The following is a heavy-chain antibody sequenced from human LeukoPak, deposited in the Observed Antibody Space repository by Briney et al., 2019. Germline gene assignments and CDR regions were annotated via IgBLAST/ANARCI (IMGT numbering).Heavy chain of an antibody. CDR2: INHSGST. Sequence: SETLSLTCSVYGGSFSGYYWSWIRQPPGKGLEWIGEINHSGSTNYNPSLKSRVTISVDTSKNQFSLKLSSVTAADTAVYYCARGDIVVVPAAIVAWFDPWGQGTLVTVSS. CDR1: GGSFSGYY. J-gene: IGHJ5*02. V-gene: IGHV4-34*01. D-gene: IGHD2-2*02. CDR3: ARGDIVVVPAAIVAWFDP.